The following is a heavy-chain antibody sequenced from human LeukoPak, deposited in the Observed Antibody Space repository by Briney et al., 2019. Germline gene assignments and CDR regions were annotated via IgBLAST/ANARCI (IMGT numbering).Heavy chain of an antibody. J-gene: IGHJ4*02. Sequence: PSETLSLTCTVSGGSISSYYWSWIRQPPGKGLEWIGYIYYSGSTNYNPSLKSRVTISVDTSKNQFSLKLSSVTAADTAVYYCARTRYSSSWACDYWGQGTLVTVSS. CDR3: ARTRYSSSWACDY. CDR1: GGSISSYY. V-gene: IGHV4-59*01. CDR2: IYYSGST. D-gene: IGHD6-13*01.